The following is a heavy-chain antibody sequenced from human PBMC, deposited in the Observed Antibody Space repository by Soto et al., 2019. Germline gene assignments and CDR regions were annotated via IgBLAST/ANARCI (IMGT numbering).Heavy chain of an antibody. CDR2: ISGSGGST. V-gene: IGHV3-23*01. Sequence: GESLKISCAASGFTFSSYAMSWVRQAPGKGLEWVSAISGSGGSTYYADSVKGRFTISRDNSKNTLYLQMNSLRAEDTAVYYCAKDGQWLVLEYFDYWGQGTLVTVSS. CDR1: GFTFSSYA. D-gene: IGHD6-19*01. J-gene: IGHJ4*02. CDR3: AKDGQWLVLEYFDY.